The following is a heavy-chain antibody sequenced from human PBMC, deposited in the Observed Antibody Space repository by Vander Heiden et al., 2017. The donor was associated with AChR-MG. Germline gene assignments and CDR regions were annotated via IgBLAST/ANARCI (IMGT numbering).Heavy chain of an antibody. Sequence: EVQLLESGGGLVQPGGSLRLSCAASRFTFSRYGMSWGRQAPGKGLEWVSTSSGSGGSTYYADSVKGRFTISRDNSKNTLYQQMNSLRAEDTAVYYCAKDAPLYCSGGSCSRLGFDYWGQGTLVTVSS. CDR3: AKDAPLYCSGGSCSRLGFDY. CDR1: RFTFSRYG. D-gene: IGHD2-15*01. J-gene: IGHJ4*02. V-gene: IGHV3-23*01. CDR2: SSGSGGST.